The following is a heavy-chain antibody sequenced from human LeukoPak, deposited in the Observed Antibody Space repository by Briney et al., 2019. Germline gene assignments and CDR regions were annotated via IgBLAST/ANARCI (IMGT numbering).Heavy chain of an antibody. V-gene: IGHV3-23*01. CDR3: AKSAGLATIYFDS. D-gene: IGHD3/OR15-3a*01. Sequence: GGSLRLSCTDSGFAFGSYAMAWVRQAPGKGLEGVAAIGSDYDRVHEDSVKGRFTISRDNSKSTLYLQMDNLRAEDTAVYFCAKSAGLATIYFDSWGQGALVTVSS. CDR1: GFAFGSYA. CDR2: IGSDYDR. J-gene: IGHJ4*02.